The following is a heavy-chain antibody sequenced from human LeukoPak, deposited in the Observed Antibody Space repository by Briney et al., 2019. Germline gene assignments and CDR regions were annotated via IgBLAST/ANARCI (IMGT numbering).Heavy chain of an antibody. D-gene: IGHD6-19*01. V-gene: IGHV6-1*01. Sequence: SQTFSLTRGISGDSVSSNSAAWNWIRQSPSRGLEWLGRTYYRSKWFINYAPSVKSRIIINPDTPKNQVSLQLNSVTPEDTAVYYCTRSDCSSGRCPGFDNWGQGTLVTVSS. CDR3: TRSDCSSGRCPGFDN. CDR2: TYYRSKWFI. CDR1: GDSVSSNSAA. J-gene: IGHJ4*02.